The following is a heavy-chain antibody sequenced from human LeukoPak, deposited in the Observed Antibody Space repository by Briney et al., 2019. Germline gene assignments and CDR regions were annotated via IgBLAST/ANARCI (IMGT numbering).Heavy chain of an antibody. V-gene: IGHV3-7*02. CDR2: IKQDGSEK. J-gene: IGHJ6*02. CDR3: ARAVVVRGAHPFGMDV. CDR1: GFTFSDYW. Sequence: GGSLRLSCAASGFTFSDYWMSWVRQAPGKGLEWVANIKQDGSEKHYVDSVTRRFSITRDNAKNSLYLQMNSLRAEDTAVYYCARAVVVRGAHPFGMDVWGQGTTLAVSS. D-gene: IGHD3-10*01.